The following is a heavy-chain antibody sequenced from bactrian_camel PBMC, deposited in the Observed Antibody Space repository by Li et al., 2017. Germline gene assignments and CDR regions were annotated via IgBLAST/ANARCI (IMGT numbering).Heavy chain of an antibody. CDR1: GFTFNSRW. J-gene: IGHJ4*01. CDR2: ISGGGST. V-gene: IGHV3S1*01. Sequence: HVQLVESGGGLVQPGGSLRLSCAASGFTFNSRWMSWVRQAPGKGLEWVSAISGGGSTYNADSVKGRFTISRDNAKNTLYLQMNSLKTEDTAVYYCAAASSSYYSDYVFEGGLGYWGQGTQVTVS. CDR3: AAASSSYYSDYVFEGGLGY. D-gene: IGHD4*01.